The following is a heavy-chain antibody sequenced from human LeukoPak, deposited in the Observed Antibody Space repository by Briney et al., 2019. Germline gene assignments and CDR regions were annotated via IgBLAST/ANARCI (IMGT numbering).Heavy chain of an antibody. CDR3: ARDRIQIPAATDDAFDI. V-gene: IGHV4-61*02. J-gene: IGHJ3*02. Sequence: SSETLSLTCTVSGGSISNSNYSWSWIRQPAGKGLEWIGRIYTSGSTNYNPSLKSRVTMSVDTSKNQFSLKLSSVTAADTAVYYCARDRIQIPAATDDAFDIWGQGTMVTVSS. D-gene: IGHD2-2*01. CDR2: IYTSGST. CDR1: GGSISNSNYS.